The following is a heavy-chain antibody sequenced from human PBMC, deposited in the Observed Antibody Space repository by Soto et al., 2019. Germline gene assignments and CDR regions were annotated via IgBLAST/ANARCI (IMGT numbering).Heavy chain of an antibody. D-gene: IGHD2-15*01. J-gene: IGHJ6*02. CDR1: GFTFSSYA. Sequence: QVQLVESGGGVVQPGRSLRLSCAASGFTFSSYAMHWVRQAPGKGLEWVAVIWYDGSNKYYADSVKGRFTISRDNSKNRVYLQKNRLGDEDRAVYYCARDLYCSGGSGSGLVFYYYGMDVWGQGTTVTVSS. V-gene: IGHV3-33*01. CDR2: IWYDGSNK. CDR3: ARDLYCSGGSGSGLVFYYYGMDV.